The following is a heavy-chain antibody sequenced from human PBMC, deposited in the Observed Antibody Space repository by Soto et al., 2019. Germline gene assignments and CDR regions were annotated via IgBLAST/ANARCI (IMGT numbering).Heavy chain of an antibody. CDR1: GGSINSAGYY. Sequence: QVQLQESGPGLVKPSQTLSLTCTVSGGSINSAGYYWSWIRQHPGKGREWIGYIYYSGNNYYNPSLKSRVTISLDTTKTQFSLKLDSVTAADTAVYYCARGQTLFGIINGFDNWGQGTLVNVSS. CDR2: IYYSGNN. CDR3: ARGQTLFGIINGFDN. D-gene: IGHD3-3*01. V-gene: IGHV4-31*03. J-gene: IGHJ4*02.